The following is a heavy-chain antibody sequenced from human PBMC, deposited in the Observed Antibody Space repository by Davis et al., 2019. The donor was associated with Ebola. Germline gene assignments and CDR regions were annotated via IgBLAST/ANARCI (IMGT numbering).Heavy chain of an antibody. CDR2: IKSKTDGGTT. J-gene: IGHJ6*02. D-gene: IGHD1-26*01. CDR1: GFTFSNAW. V-gene: IGHV3-15*01. CDR3: ARSFTTRKYYYDMDV. Sequence: GGSLRLSCAASGFTFSNAWMSWVRQAPGKGLEWVGRIKSKTDGGTTDYAAPVKGRFTISRDDSKNTLYLQMNSLKTEDTAVYYCARSFTTRKYYYDMDVWGQGTTVTVSS.